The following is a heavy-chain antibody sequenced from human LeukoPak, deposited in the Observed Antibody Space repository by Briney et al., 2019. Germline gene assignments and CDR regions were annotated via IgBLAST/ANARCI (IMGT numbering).Heavy chain of an antibody. Sequence: GRSLRLSCAASGFTFDDYAMHWVRQAPGKGLEGVSGISWNGGYIVYADSVKGGFTISRDNAKNSLYLQMNSLRAEDTALYYCAKVWSDSGLLFTGAGIDYWGQGTLVTVSS. CDR1: GFTFDDYA. V-gene: IGHV3-9*01. J-gene: IGHJ4*02. D-gene: IGHD3-10*01. CDR2: ISWNGGYI. CDR3: AKVWSDSGLLFTGAGIDY.